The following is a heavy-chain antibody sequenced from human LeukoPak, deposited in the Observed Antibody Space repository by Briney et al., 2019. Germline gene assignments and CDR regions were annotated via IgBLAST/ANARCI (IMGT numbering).Heavy chain of an antibody. Sequence: GRSLRLSCAASGLTFSIYSMNWVRQAPGKGLEWVSSISSSSSYIYYADSVKGRFTISRDNAKNSLYLQMNSLRAEDTAVYYCARASYCSSTSCYAYFDYWGQGTLVTVSS. CDR2: ISSSSSYI. D-gene: IGHD2-2*01. CDR3: ARASYCSSTSCYAYFDY. V-gene: IGHV3-21*01. J-gene: IGHJ4*02. CDR1: GLTFSIYS.